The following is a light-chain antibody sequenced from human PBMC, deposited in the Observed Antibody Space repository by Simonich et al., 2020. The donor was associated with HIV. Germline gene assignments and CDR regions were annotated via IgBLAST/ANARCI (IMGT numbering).Light chain of an antibody. CDR2: WAS. J-gene: IGKJ3*01. V-gene: IGKV4-1*01. CDR1: QSVFYSSNNKNY. CDR3: QQYYSTPFT. Sequence: DILMTQSPDSLAVSLGERATVNCKSSQSVFYSSNNKNYLAWYQQKPGQPPKLLIYWASTRESGVPDRFSGSGSGTDFTLTISSLQAEDVAVYYCQQYYSTPFTFGPGTKVDIK.